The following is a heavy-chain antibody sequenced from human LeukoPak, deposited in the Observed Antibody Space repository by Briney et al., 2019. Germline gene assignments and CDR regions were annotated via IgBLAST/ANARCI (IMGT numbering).Heavy chain of an antibody. Sequence: ASVTVSCKASGYTFTGYYMHWVRQAPGQGLEWMGWINPNSGGTNYAQKFQGRVTMTRDTSISTAYMELSRLRSDDTAVYYCARGSYGSGSYNPLKFDYWGQGTLVTVSS. D-gene: IGHD3-10*01. CDR2: INPNSGGT. CDR1: GYTFTGYY. V-gene: IGHV1-2*02. J-gene: IGHJ4*02. CDR3: ARGSYGSGSYNPLKFDY.